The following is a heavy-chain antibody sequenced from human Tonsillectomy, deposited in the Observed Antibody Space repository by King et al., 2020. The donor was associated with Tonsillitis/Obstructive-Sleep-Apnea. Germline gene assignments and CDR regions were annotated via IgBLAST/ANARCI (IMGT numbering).Heavy chain of an antibody. CDR1: GGTFSSYA. CDR3: ARGITMVRGVTLDAFDI. D-gene: IGHD3-10*01. CDR2: IIPILGIA. Sequence: QLVQSGAEVKKPGSSVKVSCKASGGTFSSYAISWVRQAPGQGLEWMGGIIPILGIANYAQKFQGRVTITADKSTSTAYMELSSLRSEDMAVYYCARGITMVRGVTLDAFDIWGQGTMVTVSS. J-gene: IGHJ3*02. V-gene: IGHV1-69*10.